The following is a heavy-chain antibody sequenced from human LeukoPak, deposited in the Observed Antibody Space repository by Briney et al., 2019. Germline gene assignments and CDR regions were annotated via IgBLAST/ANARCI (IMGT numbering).Heavy chain of an antibody. V-gene: IGHV4-59*01. CDR3: ARDRYYDSSGYRAFDL. Sequence: SETLSLTCTISGGSISSYYWSWIRQPPGKGLEYIGYIFYTGGTNYNPSLKSRVTISIDTSKNQFSLQLSSVTAADTAVYYCARDRYYDSSGYRAFDLWGQGTMVTVSS. CDR1: GGSISSYY. J-gene: IGHJ3*01. CDR2: IFYTGGT. D-gene: IGHD3-22*01.